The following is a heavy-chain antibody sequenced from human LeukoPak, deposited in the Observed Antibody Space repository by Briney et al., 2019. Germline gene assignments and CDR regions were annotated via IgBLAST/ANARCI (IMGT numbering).Heavy chain of an antibody. CDR1: GYTFTGYY. V-gene: IGHV1-2*02. CDR3: ARDRKSLFGHNWFDP. J-gene: IGHJ5*02. CDR2: INPNTGDT. D-gene: IGHD3-16*01. Sequence: ASVRVSCKASGYTFTGYYMHWVRQAPGQGLEWMGWINPNTGDTNYAQKFQGRVTMTRDTSISTAYMELSRLRSDDTAVYYCARDRKSLFGHNWFDPWGQGTLVTVSS.